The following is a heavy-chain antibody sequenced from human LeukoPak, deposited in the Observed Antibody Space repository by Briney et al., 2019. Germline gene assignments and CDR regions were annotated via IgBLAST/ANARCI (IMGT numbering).Heavy chain of an antibody. CDR3: ARHLYYYDSSGYFD. J-gene: IGHJ4*02. Sequence: PSETLSLTCTVSGGSISSSSYYWGWIRQPPGKGLEWIGSIYYSGSTYYNPSLKSRVTISVDTSKNQFSLKLSSVTAADTAVYYCARHLYYYDSSGYFDWGQGTLVTVSS. CDR2: IYYSGST. D-gene: IGHD3-22*01. V-gene: IGHV4-39*01. CDR1: GGSISSSSYY.